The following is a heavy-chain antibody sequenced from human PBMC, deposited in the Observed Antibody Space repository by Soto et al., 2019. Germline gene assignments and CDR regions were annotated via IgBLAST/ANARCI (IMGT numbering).Heavy chain of an antibody. D-gene: IGHD3-10*01. J-gene: IGHJ6*02. V-gene: IGHV1-3*01. Sequence: GASVKVSCKASGYTFSSNAIHWVRQAPGQELEWMGWINGGNGNAKYSQNFQDRVTLTRDASASTTYMELSSLRSEDTAIFYCARATYTSGGSPTFAMDVWGQGTTVTVSS. CDR1: GYTFSSNA. CDR2: INGGNGNA. CDR3: ARATYTSGGSPTFAMDV.